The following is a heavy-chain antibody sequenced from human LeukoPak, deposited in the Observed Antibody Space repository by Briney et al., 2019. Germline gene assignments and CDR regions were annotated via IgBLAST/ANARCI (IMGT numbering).Heavy chain of an antibody. V-gene: IGHV3-7*05. Sequence: GGSLRLSCVASGFTFSSSWMHWVRQAPGKGLEWVANIKPDGSEKYYVDSVKGRFTLSRDNAKNSLFLQMNSLRAEDTAVYYCVRGGGMLDYWGQGTLVPVSS. CDR3: VRGGGMLDY. D-gene: IGHD3-16*01. CDR2: IKPDGSEK. CDR1: GFTFSSSW. J-gene: IGHJ4*02.